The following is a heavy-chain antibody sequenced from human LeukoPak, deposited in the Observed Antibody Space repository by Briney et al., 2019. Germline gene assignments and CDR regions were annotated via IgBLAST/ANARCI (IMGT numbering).Heavy chain of an antibody. CDR3: ARGYSEWLSPYYFDY. D-gene: IGHD3-3*01. J-gene: IGHJ4*02. Sequence: ASVKVSCKASGYTSTSYYMHWVRQAPGQGLEWMGIINPSGGSTSYAQKFQGRVTMTRDTSTSTVYMELSSLRSEDTAVYYCARGYSEWLSPYYFDYWGQGTLVTVSS. CDR2: INPSGGST. CDR1: GYTSTSYY. V-gene: IGHV1-46*01.